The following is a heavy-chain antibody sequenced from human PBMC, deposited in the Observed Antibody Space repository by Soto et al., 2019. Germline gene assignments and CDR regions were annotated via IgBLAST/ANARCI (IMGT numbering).Heavy chain of an antibody. CDR1: GGSFSGSY. V-gene: IGHV4-34*01. CDR2: VNHRGITTDT. CDR3: AIGTGVRGLIRRTYNWFDH. J-gene: IGHJ5*02. Sequence: QVQLQQWGAGLLKPSETLSLTCAVYGGSFSGSYWSWIRQPPGKVLERIGDVNHRGITTDTNYNPSHKSRVTMSADTSKNQFSLKLSSVTAAGTAVYYCAIGTGVRGLIRRTYNWFDHWGQGTLVKVSS. D-gene: IGHD3-10*01.